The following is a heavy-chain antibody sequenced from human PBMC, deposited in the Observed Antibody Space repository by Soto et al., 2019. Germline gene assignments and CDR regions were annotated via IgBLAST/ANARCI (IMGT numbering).Heavy chain of an antibody. CDR1: GGSISSYY. V-gene: IGHV4-59*01. Sequence: PSETLSLTCPVSGGSISSYYWSWTRPPPGKGLEWIGYIYYSGSTNYNPSLKSRVTISVDTSKNQFSLKLSSVTAADTAVYYCARERITMIVPPYPPGKYFDYWGQGTLVTVSS. J-gene: IGHJ4*02. CDR2: IYYSGST. D-gene: IGHD3-22*01. CDR3: ARERITMIVPPYPPGKYFDY.